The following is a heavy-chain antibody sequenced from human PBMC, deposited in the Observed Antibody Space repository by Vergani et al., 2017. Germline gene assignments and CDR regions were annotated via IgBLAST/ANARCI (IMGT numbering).Heavy chain of an antibody. J-gene: IGHJ4*02. CDR3: VRDRYEDTSPYNARLLGH. Sequence: QVQLVESGGGVVQPGRSLRLSCVMSGFTVTNYAIFWVRQAPGKGLGWVSVIWHDGGNKHFADSVAGRFAISRDDSKKTVYLEMTNLRAEDTALYYCVRDRYEDTSPYNARLLGHWGQGTRVTVSS. CDR1: GFTVTNYA. V-gene: IGHV3-33*01. CDR2: IWHDGGNK. D-gene: IGHD5-12*01.